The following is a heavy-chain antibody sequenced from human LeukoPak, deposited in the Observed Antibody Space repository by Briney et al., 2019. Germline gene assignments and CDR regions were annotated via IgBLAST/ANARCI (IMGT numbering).Heavy chain of an antibody. Sequence: GGSLRLSCAASGFAFSSYAMSWVRQAPGKGLEWVSAISGSGGSTYYADSVKGRFTISRDNSKNTLYLQMNSLRAEDTAVYYCAKMQGPINWGFNGYWGQGTLVTVSS. CDR1: GFAFSSYA. CDR2: ISGSGGST. J-gene: IGHJ4*02. D-gene: IGHD7-27*01. CDR3: AKMQGPINWGFNGY. V-gene: IGHV3-23*01.